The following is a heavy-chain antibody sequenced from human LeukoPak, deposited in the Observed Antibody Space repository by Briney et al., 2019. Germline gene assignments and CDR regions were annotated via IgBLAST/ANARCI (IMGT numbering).Heavy chain of an antibody. CDR1: GFTFSSYS. CDR2: ISSSSSTI. J-gene: IGHJ4*02. V-gene: IGHV3-48*01. CDR3: VTDFPVY. Sequence: GGSLRLSCAASGFTFSSYSMNWVRQAPGKGLEWVSSISSSSSTIYYADSVKGRFTISRDNAKNSLYLQMNSLRVEDSAVYYCVTDFPVYWGQGTLVTVSS.